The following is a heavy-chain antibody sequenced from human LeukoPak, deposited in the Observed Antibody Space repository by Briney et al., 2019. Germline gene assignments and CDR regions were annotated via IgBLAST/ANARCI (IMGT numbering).Heavy chain of an antibody. CDR2: IYTSGRT. J-gene: IGHJ6*03. V-gene: IGHV4-4*07. CDR1: GGSISSSY. CDR3: ARGVSPDYDYEFYYDNYMDV. Sequence: PSETLSLTCTVSGGSISSSYWSWIRQPAGKGLEWIGRIYTSGRTNFNPSLRSRVTMSVDTSKNQFSLKVNSVTAADTAVYYCARGVSPDYDYEFYYDNYMDVWGKGTTVTVSS. D-gene: IGHD3-22*01.